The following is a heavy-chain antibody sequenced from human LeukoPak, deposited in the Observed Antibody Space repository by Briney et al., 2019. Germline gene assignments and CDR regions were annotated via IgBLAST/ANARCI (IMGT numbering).Heavy chain of an antibody. D-gene: IGHD4-17*01. Sequence: PGGSLRLSYAASGFTFSSYAMMWLRQAPGKGLEWVSAISGGTTLCADSVKGRFTISRDNSKNTLYLQMSSLRVEDTAVYYCARDPNGDYIGAFEIWGQGTMVTVSS. CDR2: ISGGTT. J-gene: IGHJ3*02. V-gene: IGHV3-23*01. CDR3: ARDPNGDYIGAFEI. CDR1: GFTFSSYA.